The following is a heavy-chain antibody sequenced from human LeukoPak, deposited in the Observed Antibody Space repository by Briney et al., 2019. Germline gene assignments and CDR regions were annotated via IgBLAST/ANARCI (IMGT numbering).Heavy chain of an antibody. Sequence: ETLSLTCTVSGGSISSGGYYWSWIRQHPGKGLEWVANIKQDGSEKYYVDSVKGRFTISRDNAKNSLYLQMNSLRAEDTAVYYCARDSSSRFDYWGQGTLVTVSS. CDR1: GGSISSGGYY. D-gene: IGHD6-13*01. V-gene: IGHV3-7*01. J-gene: IGHJ4*02. CDR3: ARDSSSRFDY. CDR2: IKQDGSEK.